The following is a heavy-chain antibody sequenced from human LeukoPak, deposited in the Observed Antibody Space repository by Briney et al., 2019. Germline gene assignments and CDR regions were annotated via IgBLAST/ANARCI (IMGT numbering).Heavy chain of an antibody. CDR1: GFTFSSYS. D-gene: IGHD2-21*02. CDR2: ISSSSSYI. V-gene: IGHV3-21*04. Sequence: GGSLRLSCAASGFTFSSYSMNWVRQAPGKGLEWVSSISSSSSYIYYADSVKGRFTISRDNAKNSLYLQMNSLRAEDTAVYYCAREEVTARAFDIWGQGTMVTVSS. J-gene: IGHJ3*02. CDR3: AREEVTARAFDI.